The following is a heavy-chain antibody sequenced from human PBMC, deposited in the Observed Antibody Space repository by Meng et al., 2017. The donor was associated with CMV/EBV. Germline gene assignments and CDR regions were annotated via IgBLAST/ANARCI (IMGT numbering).Heavy chain of an antibody. D-gene: IGHD6-13*01. CDR3: ARGAIAAADTSYYGMDV. Sequence: GSLRLSCAVYGGSFSGYYWSWIRQPPGKGLEWIGEINHSGSTNYNPSLKSRVTISVDTSKNQFSLKLSSVIAADTAVYYCARGAIAAADTSYYGMDVWGQGTTVTVSS. CDR2: INHSGST. CDR1: GGSFSGYY. V-gene: IGHV4-34*01. J-gene: IGHJ6*02.